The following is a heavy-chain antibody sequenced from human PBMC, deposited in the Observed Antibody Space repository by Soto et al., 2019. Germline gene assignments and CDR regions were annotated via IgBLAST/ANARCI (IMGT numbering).Heavy chain of an antibody. V-gene: IGHV4-4*02. Sequence: SETLSLTCAVSGGSFTSNNWWTWVRQPPGQWLEWIGEIYRTGSTNYNPSLKSRVTISLDKSENPFSLMVTSLTAAETAVYYCGSRDPGTSVDYWGQGTLVTAPQ. CDR2: IYRTGST. CDR3: GSRDPGTSVDY. D-gene: IGHD1-7*01. J-gene: IGHJ4*02. CDR1: GGSFTSNNW.